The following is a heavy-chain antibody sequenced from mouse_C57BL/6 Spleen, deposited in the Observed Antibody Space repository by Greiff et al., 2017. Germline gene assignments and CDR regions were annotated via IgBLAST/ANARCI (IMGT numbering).Heavy chain of an antibody. D-gene: IGHD2-5*01. CDR1: GYSITSGYY. V-gene: IGHV3-6*01. CDR2: ISYDGSN. CDR3: ARGSNYGEVFAY. Sequence: ESGPGLVKPSQSLSLTCSVTGYSITSGYYWNWIRQFPGNKLEWMGYISYDGSNNYNPSLKNRISITRDTSRNQFFLKLNAVTTEDTAKYYCARGSNYGEVFAYWGQGTLVTVSA. J-gene: IGHJ3*01.